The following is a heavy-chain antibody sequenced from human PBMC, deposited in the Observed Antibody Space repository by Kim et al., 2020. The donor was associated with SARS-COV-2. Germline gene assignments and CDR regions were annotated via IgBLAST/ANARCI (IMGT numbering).Heavy chain of an antibody. CDR3: ARGRLMGSSSWYYFDY. CDR2: ISSSSSYI. J-gene: IGHJ4*02. CDR1: GFTFSSYS. V-gene: IGHV3-21*01. Sequence: GGSLRLSCAASGFTFSSYSMNWVRQAPGKGLEWVSSISSSSSYIYYADSVKGRFTISRDNAKNSLYLQMNSLRAEDTAVYYCARGRLMGSSSWYYFDYWGQGTLVTVSS. D-gene: IGHD6-13*01.